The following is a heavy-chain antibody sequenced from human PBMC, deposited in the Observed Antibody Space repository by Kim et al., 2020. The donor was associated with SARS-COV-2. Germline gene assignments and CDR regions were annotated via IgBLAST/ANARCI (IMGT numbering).Heavy chain of an antibody. Sequence: GGSLRLSCAASGFTFDDYAMHWVRQAPGKGLEWVSLISGDGGSTYYADSVKGRFTISRDNSKNSLYLQMNSLRTEDTALYYCAKGGPRRRGPYDDFWSGYRAGYWGVEARFTVCS. CDR2: ISGDGGST. CDR1: GFTFDDYA. CDR3: AKGGPRRRGPYDDFWSGYRAGY. V-gene: IGHV3-43*02. J-gene: IGHJ4*02. D-gene: IGHD3-3*01.